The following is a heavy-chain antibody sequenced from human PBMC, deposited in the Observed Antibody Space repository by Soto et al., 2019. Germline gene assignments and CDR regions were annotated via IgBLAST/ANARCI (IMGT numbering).Heavy chain of an antibody. CDR2: IVVGSGNT. Sequence: GSSVKVSCKASGFTFTSSAVQWVRQARGQRLEWIGWIVVGSGNTNYAQKFQERVTITRDMSTSTAYMELSSLRSEDTAVYYCAAGGITMIVVYDAFDIWGQGTMVTVS. CDR3: AAGGITMIVVYDAFDI. D-gene: IGHD3-22*01. J-gene: IGHJ3*02. CDR1: GFTFTSSA. V-gene: IGHV1-58*01.